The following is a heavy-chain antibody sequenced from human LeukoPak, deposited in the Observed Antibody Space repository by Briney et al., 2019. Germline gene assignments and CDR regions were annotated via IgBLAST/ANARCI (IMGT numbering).Heavy chain of an antibody. CDR2: ISGSSGPI. V-gene: IGHV3-48*01. CDR3: ARDKRPPRYGELFEVSVDY. Sequence: TGGSLRLSCAASGFTFSGYSMNWVRPAPGKGLEWVSYISGSSGPIYYADAVQGRFNISRDNAKNSLYLQVNSLRVEDTAVYYCARDKRPPRYGELFEVSVDYWGLGTLVTVSS. J-gene: IGHJ4*02. D-gene: IGHD3-10*01. CDR1: GFTFSGYS.